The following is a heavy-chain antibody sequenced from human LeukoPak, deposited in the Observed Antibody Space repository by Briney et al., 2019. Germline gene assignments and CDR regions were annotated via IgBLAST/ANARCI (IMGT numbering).Heavy chain of an antibody. D-gene: IGHD3-10*01. CDR1: GFTFSSYS. Sequence: GGSLRLSCAASGFTFSSYSMNWVRQAPGKGLEWVSSISSSSSYIYYADSVKGRFTISRDNAKNSLYLQMNSLRAEDTAVYYCARDGRGLGNYFDYWGQGTLVTVSS. J-gene: IGHJ4*02. CDR2: ISSSSSYI. V-gene: IGHV3-21*01. CDR3: ARDGRGLGNYFDY.